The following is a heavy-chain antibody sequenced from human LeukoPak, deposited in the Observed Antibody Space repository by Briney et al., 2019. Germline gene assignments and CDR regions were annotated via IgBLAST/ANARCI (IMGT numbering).Heavy chain of an antibody. D-gene: IGHD1-26*01. J-gene: IGHJ4*02. V-gene: IGHV4-34*01. Sequence: PSETLSLTCTVSGGSMSSYYWSWIRQPPGKGLEWIGEINHSGSTNYNPSLKSRVTISVDTSKNQFSLKLSSVTAADTAVYYCARGRGGASGAFDYWGQGTLVTVSS. CDR3: ARGRGGASGAFDY. CDR2: INHSGST. CDR1: GGSMSSYY.